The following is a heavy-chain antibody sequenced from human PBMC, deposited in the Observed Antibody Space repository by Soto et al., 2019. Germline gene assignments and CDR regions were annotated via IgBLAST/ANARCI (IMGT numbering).Heavy chain of an antibody. V-gene: IGHV3-33*03. CDR1: GFDFSDHG. CDR2: ISYDGTAK. Sequence: QVRLVESGGGVVQPGRSLRLSCAASGFDFSDHGMHWVRQAPGEGLEWVTVISYDGTAKYYKESVKGRFTTSRDNSKKTLYLQIDSLRVEDTAVYYCAKDEGRFLRNYFNYGNDVWGLGTTVTVSS. J-gene: IGHJ6*02. CDR3: AKDEGRFLRNYFNYGNDV. D-gene: IGHD3-3*01.